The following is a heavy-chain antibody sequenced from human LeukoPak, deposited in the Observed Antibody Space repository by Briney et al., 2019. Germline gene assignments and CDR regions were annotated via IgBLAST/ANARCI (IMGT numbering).Heavy chain of an antibody. D-gene: IGHD3-10*01. CDR1: GYTFTSYA. CDR3: ARARYYGSGEDWFDP. Sequence: ASVKVSCKASGYTFTSYAMHWVRQAPGQRLEWMGWINAGNGNTKYSQKFQGRVTITRDTSASTAYMELSSLRSEDTAVYYCARARYYGSGEDWFDPWGQGTLDTVSS. J-gene: IGHJ5*02. CDR2: INAGNGNT. V-gene: IGHV1-3*01.